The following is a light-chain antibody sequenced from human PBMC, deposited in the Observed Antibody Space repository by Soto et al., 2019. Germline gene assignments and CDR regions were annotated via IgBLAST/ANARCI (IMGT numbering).Light chain of an antibody. CDR2: QVT. CDR3: QSYDSRLSGSV. CDR1: SSDLAIYNY. J-gene: IGLJ1*01. V-gene: IGLV2-14*01. Sequence: QSALTQPASVSGSPGQSITISCTGTSSDLAIYNYVSWYQQQPGKAPKLMIYQVTNRPSGVSNRFSGSRSGASASLAITDLQAEDEADYYCQSYDSRLSGSVFGTGTKVTVL.